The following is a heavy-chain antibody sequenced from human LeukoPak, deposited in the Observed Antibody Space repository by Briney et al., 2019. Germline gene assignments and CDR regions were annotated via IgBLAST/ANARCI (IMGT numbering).Heavy chain of an antibody. V-gene: IGHV3-23*01. CDR1: GFTFSSYA. CDR2: ISGSGGST. CDR3: AKDAVAGNNYYYYYYMDV. Sequence: GGSLRLSCAASGFTFSSYAMSWVRQAPGKGLEWVSAISGSGGSTYYADSVKGRFTISRDNSKNTLYLQMNSLRAEDTAVYYCAKDAVAGNNYYYYYYMDVWGKGTTVTVSS. J-gene: IGHJ6*03. D-gene: IGHD6-19*01.